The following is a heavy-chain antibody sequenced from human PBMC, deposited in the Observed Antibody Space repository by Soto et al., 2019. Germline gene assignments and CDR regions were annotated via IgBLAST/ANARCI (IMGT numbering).Heavy chain of an antibody. J-gene: IGHJ4*02. D-gene: IGHD2-2*01. CDR3: AKGLVVVVPAASYLDY. CDR2: ISYDGSNK. Sequence: QVQLVESGGGVVQPGRSLRRSCAASGFTFSSYGMHWVRQAPGEGLEWVAVISYDGSNKYYADSVKGRFIISRDNSKNTLYLQINSLRAEDTAVYYCAKGLVVVVPAASYLDYWGQGTLVTVSS. V-gene: IGHV3-30*18. CDR1: GFTFSSYG.